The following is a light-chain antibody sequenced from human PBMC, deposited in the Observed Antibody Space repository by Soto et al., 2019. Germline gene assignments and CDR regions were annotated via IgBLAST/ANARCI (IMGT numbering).Light chain of an antibody. CDR1: QSISTF. V-gene: IGKV1-39*01. Sequence: DIQMTQSPSSLSASVGDRVTITCRASQSISTFLNWYQQKPGKAPKLLIYAASNLQSGVPSRFSGSGSGTDVTLTISSLQPEDFATYYCEQSYSSPLMYTFGQGTKLEIK. CDR3: EQSYSSPLMYT. CDR2: AAS. J-gene: IGKJ2*01.